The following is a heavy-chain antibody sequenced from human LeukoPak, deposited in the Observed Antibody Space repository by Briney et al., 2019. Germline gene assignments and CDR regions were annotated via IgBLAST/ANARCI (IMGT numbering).Heavy chain of an antibody. CDR3: ARDGSIPWGYYMDV. Sequence: GGSLRLSCAASGFQFSNYWMTWVRQAPGKGLEWVSFISTSSSYIYYADSVKGRFTISRDNAKNSLYLQMNSLRAEDTAVYYCARDGSIPWGYYMDVWGKGTTVTISS. J-gene: IGHJ6*03. D-gene: IGHD2-2*02. CDR2: ISTSSSYI. V-gene: IGHV3-21*01. CDR1: GFQFSNYW.